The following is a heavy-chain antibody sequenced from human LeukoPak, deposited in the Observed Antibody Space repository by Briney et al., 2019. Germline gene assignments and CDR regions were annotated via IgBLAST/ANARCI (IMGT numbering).Heavy chain of an antibody. V-gene: IGHV3-30*18. J-gene: IGHJ4*02. CDR1: GFTFSSCG. CDR3: AKDAFSSGWELFDY. Sequence: GGSLRLSCAASGFTFSSCGMHWVRQAPGKGLEWVAVISYDGSDKYYADSVKGRFTISRDNSKNTLYLQMNSLRAEDTAVYSCAKDAFSSGWELFDYWGQGTLVTVSS. D-gene: IGHD6-19*01. CDR2: ISYDGSDK.